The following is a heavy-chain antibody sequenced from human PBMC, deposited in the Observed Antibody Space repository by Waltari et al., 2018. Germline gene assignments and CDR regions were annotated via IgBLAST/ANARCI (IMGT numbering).Heavy chain of an antibody. J-gene: IGHJ3*02. CDR1: RFTFSNYW. CDR2: INQDGSEE. D-gene: IGHD5-12*01. V-gene: IGHV3-7*01. Sequence: EVLLVESGGGLVQTGGSLRLSCAASRFTFSNYWMNWVRQAPGKRLEWVANINQDGSEEYYVDSVKGRFTISRDNAKNSLYLEMKTLRAEDTAIYYCARTGARWLQFAAFDIWGQGTMVTVSS. CDR3: ARTGARWLQFAAFDI.